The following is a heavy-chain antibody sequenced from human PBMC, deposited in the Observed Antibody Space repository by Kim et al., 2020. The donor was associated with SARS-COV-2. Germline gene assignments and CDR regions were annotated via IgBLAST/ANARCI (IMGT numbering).Heavy chain of an antibody. J-gene: IGHJ3*02. CDR3: ARAIAAGGAFDI. V-gene: IGHV4-61*01. D-gene: IGHD6-13*01. CDR2: IYYSGST. Sequence: SETLSLTCTVSGGSVSSGSYYWSWIRQPPGKGLEWIGYIYYSGSTNYNPSLKSRVTISVDTSKNQFSLKLSSVTAADTAVYYCARAIAAGGAFDIWGQGTMVTVSS. CDR1: GGSVSSGSYY.